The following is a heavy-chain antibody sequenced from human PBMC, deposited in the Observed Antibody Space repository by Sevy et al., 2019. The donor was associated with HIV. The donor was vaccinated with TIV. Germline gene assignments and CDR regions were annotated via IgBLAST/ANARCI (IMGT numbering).Heavy chain of an antibody. D-gene: IGHD3-10*01. CDR2: IKQDGSEK. CDR1: GFTFSSYW. Sequence: GGSLRLSCAASGFTFSSYWMSWVRQAQGKGLEWVANIKQDGSEKYYVDSVKGRFTISRDNAKNSLYLQMNSLRAEDTAVYYCARDRVYYYGSGSYTYYFDYWGQGTLVTVSS. V-gene: IGHV3-7*01. CDR3: ARDRVYYYGSGSYTYYFDY. J-gene: IGHJ4*02.